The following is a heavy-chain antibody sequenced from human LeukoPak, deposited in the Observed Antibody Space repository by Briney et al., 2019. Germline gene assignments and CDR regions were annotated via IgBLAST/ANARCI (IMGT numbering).Heavy chain of an antibody. CDR2: IYTSGST. J-gene: IGHJ6*02. D-gene: IGHD4-17*01. CDR3: ARVNPHGDPSRYYYYGMDV. V-gene: IGHV4-4*07. CDR1: SGSISSYY. Sequence: ETLSLTCTVSSGSISSYYWSWIRQPAGKGLEWIGRIYTSGSTNYNPSLKSRVTMSVDTSKNQFSLKLSSVTAADTAVYYCARVNPHGDPSRYYYYGMDVWGQGTTVTVSS.